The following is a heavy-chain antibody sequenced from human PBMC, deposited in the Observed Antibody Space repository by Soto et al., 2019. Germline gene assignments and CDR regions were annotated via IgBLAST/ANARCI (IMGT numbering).Heavy chain of an antibody. Sequence: EVQLVESGGGLIQPGGSLRLSCAASGFTVSSKYMTWVRQPPGKGLEWVSVIYSGGSTYYADSVKGRFTISRDSSKNTLYLQMNNLRAEDTAVYYCARGTDALDVWGQGTMVTVSS. J-gene: IGHJ3*01. CDR2: IYSGGST. CDR1: GFTVSSKY. CDR3: ARGTDALDV. V-gene: IGHV3-53*01.